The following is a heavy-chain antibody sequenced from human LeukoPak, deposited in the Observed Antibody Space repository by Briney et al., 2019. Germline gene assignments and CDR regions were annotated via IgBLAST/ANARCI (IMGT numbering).Heavy chain of an antibody. J-gene: IGHJ6*03. Sequence: GGSLRLSCAASGFTVSSNYMSWIRQAPGKGLEWVSYISSSGSTIYYADSVKGRFTISRDNAKNSLYLQMNSLRAEDTAVYYCARPGPGFYYYYMDVWGKGTTVTVSS. D-gene: IGHD3-10*01. CDR3: ARPGPGFYYYYMDV. V-gene: IGHV3-11*04. CDR2: ISSSGSTI. CDR1: GFTVSSNY.